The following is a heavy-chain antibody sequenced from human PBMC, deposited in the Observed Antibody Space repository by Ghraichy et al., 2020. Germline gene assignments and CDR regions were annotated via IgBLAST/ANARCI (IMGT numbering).Heavy chain of an antibody. D-gene: IGHD5-12*01. Sequence: GGSLRLSCAASGLTFSSYGMHWVRQAPGKGLEWVAFIRNDGSNKYYADSVKGRFTISRDNSKNTLYLQMNNLRPEDTAVYYCAKVLYSGYDGVGDYWGQGTLVTVSS. CDR3: AKVLYSGYDGVGDY. J-gene: IGHJ4*02. CDR1: GLTFSSYG. CDR2: IRNDGSNK. V-gene: IGHV3-30*02.